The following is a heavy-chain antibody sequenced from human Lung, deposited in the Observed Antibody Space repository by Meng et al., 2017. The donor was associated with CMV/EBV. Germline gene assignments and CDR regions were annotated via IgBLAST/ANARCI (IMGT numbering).Heavy chain of an antibody. J-gene: IGHJ6*04. CDR2: IYSSGST. Sequence: GGSLGLXCAASGLTVSNNYLTWVRQAPGKGLEWVSLIYSSGSTYYADSVKGRFTISRDNSKNTLYLQMSTLRPEDTAIYYCARDMYWDQSYHGGDVWGNGTXVTVSS. V-gene: IGHV3-66*03. D-gene: IGHD1-26*01. CDR1: GLTVSNNY. CDR3: ARDMYWDQSYHGGDV.